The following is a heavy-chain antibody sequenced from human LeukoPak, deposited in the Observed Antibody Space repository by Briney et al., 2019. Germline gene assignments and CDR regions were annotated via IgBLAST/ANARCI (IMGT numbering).Heavy chain of an antibody. J-gene: IGHJ4*02. CDR3: ARESSIVGAINY. CDR2: INTSGST. CDR1: GGSISSSSYY. D-gene: IGHD1-26*01. Sequence: SETLSLTCTVSGGSISSSSYYWSWIRQPAGEGLEWIGRINTSGSTNNNPSLKSRVTISVDTSKSQFSLKLSSVTAADTAVYYCARESSIVGAINYWGQGTLVTVSS. V-gene: IGHV4-61*02.